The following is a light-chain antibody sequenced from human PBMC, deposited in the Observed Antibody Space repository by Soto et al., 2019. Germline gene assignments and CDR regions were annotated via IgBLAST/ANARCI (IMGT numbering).Light chain of an antibody. CDR3: QQYNSYPVT. Sequence: DIQMTQSPSTLSASVGDRVTITCRASQRISSWLARYQQKPGKAPKLLIYDASSLERGVPSRFSGSGSGTEFTLTISSLQPDDFATYYCQQYNSYPVTFGQGTKLEIK. CDR2: DAS. J-gene: IGKJ2*01. CDR1: QRISSW. V-gene: IGKV1-5*01.